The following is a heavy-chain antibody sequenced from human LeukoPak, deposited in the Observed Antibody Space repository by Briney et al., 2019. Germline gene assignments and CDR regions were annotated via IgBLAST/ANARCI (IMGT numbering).Heavy chain of an antibody. CDR3: ARDRTTVRGLANHFYGMDV. CDR1: GFSFSSDE. CDR2: ISTSGRTT. D-gene: IGHD3-10*01. J-gene: IGHJ6*02. Sequence: GGSLRLSCAASGFSFSSDELNWVRQAPGKGLEWLSYISTSGRTTYYADSVKGRFTISRDNAKNSLYLQMSSLRAEDTAVYYCARDRTTVRGLANHFYGMDVWGQGTTVIVSS. V-gene: IGHV3-48*03.